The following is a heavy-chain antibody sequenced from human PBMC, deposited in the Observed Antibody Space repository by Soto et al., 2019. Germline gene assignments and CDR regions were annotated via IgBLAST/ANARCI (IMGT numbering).Heavy chain of an antibody. V-gene: IGHV3-30*18. CDR2: ISYDGSNK. Sequence: GGSLRLSCAASGFTFSSYGMHWVRQAPGKGLEWVAVISYDGSNKYYADSVKGRFTISRDNSKNTLYLQMNSLRAEDTAVYYCAKGLAVAEYYFDYWGQGTLVTVSS. CDR1: GFTFSSYG. CDR3: AKGLAVAEYYFDY. J-gene: IGHJ4*02. D-gene: IGHD6-19*01.